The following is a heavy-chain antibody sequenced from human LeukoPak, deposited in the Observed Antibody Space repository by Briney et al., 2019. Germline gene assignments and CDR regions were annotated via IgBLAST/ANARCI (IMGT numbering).Heavy chain of an antibody. Sequence: KRGESLKISCKGSGYSFTSYWISWVRQMPGKGLEWMGRIDPSDSYTNYSPSFQGHVTISADKSISAAYLQWSSLKASDTAMYYCARLLGYCSGGSCYPLRRRSYYGMDVWGQGTTVTVSS. J-gene: IGHJ6*02. CDR3: ARLLGYCSGGSCYPLRRRSYYGMDV. D-gene: IGHD2-15*01. V-gene: IGHV5-10-1*01. CDR2: IDPSDSYT. CDR1: GYSFTSYW.